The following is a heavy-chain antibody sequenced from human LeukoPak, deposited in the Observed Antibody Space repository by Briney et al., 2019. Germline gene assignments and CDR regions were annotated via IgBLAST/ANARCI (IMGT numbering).Heavy chain of an antibody. J-gene: IGHJ4*02. CDR1: GGSISSYY. CDR3: ARVAPAAGPPV. D-gene: IGHD6-13*01. V-gene: IGHV4-59*01. CDR2: IYYSGST. Sequence: SETLSLTCTVSGGSISSYYWSWIRQPPGKGLEWIGYIYYSGSTNYNPSLKSRVTISVDTSKKQFSLKLSSVTAADTAVYYCARVAPAAGPPVWGQGTLVTVSS.